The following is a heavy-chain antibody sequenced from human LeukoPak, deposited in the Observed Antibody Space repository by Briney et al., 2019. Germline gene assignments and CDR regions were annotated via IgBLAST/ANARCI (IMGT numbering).Heavy chain of an antibody. V-gene: IGHV4-39*01. CDR1: GGSISSSSYY. J-gene: IGHJ6*02. CDR2: IDYSGST. D-gene: IGHD3-3*01. Sequence: SETLSLTCTVSGGSISSSSYYWGWIRQPPGKGPEWIGSIDYSGSTYYNPSLKSRVTISVDTSKNQFSLKLSSVTAADTAVYYCARATYDFWSGHHYGMDVWGQGTTVTVSS. CDR3: ARATYDFWSGHHYGMDV.